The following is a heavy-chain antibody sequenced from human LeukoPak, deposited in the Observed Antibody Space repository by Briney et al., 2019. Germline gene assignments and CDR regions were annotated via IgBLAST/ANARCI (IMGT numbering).Heavy chain of an antibody. J-gene: IGHJ5*02. CDR1: GYTFTSYG. D-gene: IGHD2-2*01. CDR2: ISAYNGNT. Sequence: ASVKVSCKASGYTFTSYGISWVRQATGQGLEWMGWISAYNGNTNYAQKLQGRVTMSTNTSTSTAYMELRSLRSDDTAVYYCAMLGRTVPVHRNWFDLWGQGTLVTVSS. CDR3: AMLGRTVPVHRNWFDL. V-gene: IGHV1-18*04.